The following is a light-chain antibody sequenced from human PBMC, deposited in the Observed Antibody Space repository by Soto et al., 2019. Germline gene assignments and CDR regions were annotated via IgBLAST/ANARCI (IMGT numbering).Light chain of an antibody. CDR3: CSYAGSPRYV. V-gene: IGLV2-11*01. J-gene: IGLJ1*01. CDR1: SSDVGGYNY. Sequence: QSALTQPRSVSGSPGQSVTISCTGTSSDVGGYNYVSWYQQHPGKAPKVMIYDASERPSGVPDRFSGSKSGNTASLTISGLQAEDEADYYCCSYAGSPRYVFGNGTKVTVL. CDR2: DAS.